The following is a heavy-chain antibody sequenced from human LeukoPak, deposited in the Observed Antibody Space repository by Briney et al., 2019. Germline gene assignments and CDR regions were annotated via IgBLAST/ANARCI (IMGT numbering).Heavy chain of an antibody. CDR1: GITFSSYA. J-gene: IGHJ4*02. Sequence: PGGSLRLSCAASGITFSSYAMSWVRQAPGKGLEWVSAISGSGGITYYADSVKGRFTISRDNSKNTLYLQLNSLRAEDTAVYYCAKGLEEYSSSSFDYWGQGTLVTVSS. V-gene: IGHV3-23*01. CDR3: AKGLEEYSSSSFDY. D-gene: IGHD6-6*01. CDR2: ISGSGGIT.